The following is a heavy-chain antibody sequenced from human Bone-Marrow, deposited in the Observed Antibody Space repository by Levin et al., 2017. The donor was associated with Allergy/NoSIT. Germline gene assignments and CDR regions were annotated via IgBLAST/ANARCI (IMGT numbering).Heavy chain of an antibody. CDR2: TYHSGST. CDR1: GGSIIRNSFY. CDR3: ARHFVCSGGSCYSEAWFDP. V-gene: IGHV4-39*01. D-gene: IGHD2-15*01. Sequence: SQTLSLTCTVSGGSIIRNSFYWAWIRQPPGKGLEWIGSTYHSGSTYYNPSLKSRVTISVDTPKNQFSLKLSSVTVEDTAVYYCARHFVCSGGSCYSEAWFDPWGQGSLVTVSS. J-gene: IGHJ5*02.